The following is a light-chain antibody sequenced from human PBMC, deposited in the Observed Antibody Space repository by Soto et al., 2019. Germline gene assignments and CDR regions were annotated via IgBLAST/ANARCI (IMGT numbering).Light chain of an antibody. V-gene: IGLV2-14*01. CDR1: TSDVGAYNY. J-gene: IGLJ1*01. CDR2: QVS. Sequence: QSALTQPASVSGSPGQSIAISCTGTTSDVGAYNYVSWYQQHPGKAPKLMIYQVSNRPSGVSNRFSGSKSGNTASLTISGLQAEDEADYYCSSYTSSTTYVSGTGTKDTVL. CDR3: SSYTSSTTYV.